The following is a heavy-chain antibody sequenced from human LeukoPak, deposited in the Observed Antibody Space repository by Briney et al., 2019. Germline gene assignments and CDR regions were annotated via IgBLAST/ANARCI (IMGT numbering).Heavy chain of an antibody. CDR3: ARVVVSGYSRFGREPDY. V-gene: IGHV1-2*06. J-gene: IGHJ4*02. D-gene: IGHD6-13*01. CDR1: GYTFTGYY. CDR2: INPNSGGT. Sequence: GASVKVSCKASGYTFTGYYMHWVRQAPGQGLGWMGRINPNSGGTNYAQKFQGRVTMTGDTSISTAYMELSRLRSDDTAVYYCARVVVSGYSRFGREPDYWGQGTLVTVSS.